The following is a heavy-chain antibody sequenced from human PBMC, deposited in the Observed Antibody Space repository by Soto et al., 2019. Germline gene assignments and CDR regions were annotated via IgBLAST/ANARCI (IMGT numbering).Heavy chain of an antibody. CDR2: IVVGSGNT. J-gene: IGHJ5*02. CDR3: AADLVDTVDFWRGYPTNWFDP. CDR1: GFTFTSSA. Sequence: QMQLVQSGPEVKKPGTSVKVSCKASGFTFTSSAVQWVRQARGQRLEWIGWIVVGSGNTNYAQKFQERVTITRDMSTSTAYMELSSLRSEDTAVYYCAADLVDTVDFWRGYPTNWFDPLGQGTLVTVSS. V-gene: IGHV1-58*01. D-gene: IGHD3-3*01.